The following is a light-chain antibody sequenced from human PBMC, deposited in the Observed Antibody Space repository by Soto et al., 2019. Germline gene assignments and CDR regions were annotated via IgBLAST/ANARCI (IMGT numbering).Light chain of an antibody. V-gene: IGKV1-13*02. J-gene: IGKJ5*01. CDR2: DVS. CDR3: QQFNTYPIT. CDR1: QDIRGA. Sequence: AIQLNQSPSSLSASVGDRVTITCRASQDIRGALAWYQQKPGKPPKLLIFDVSSLQSGVPSRFSGSGSGTDFTLTISSLQPEDFATYYCQQFNTYPITFGQGTRLEIK.